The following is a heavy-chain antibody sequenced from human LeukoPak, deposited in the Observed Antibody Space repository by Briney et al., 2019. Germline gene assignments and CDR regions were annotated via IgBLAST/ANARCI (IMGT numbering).Heavy chain of an antibody. CDR2: IYYSGST. Sequence: SEALSLTCIVSGCSVSSGSYYWSWIRQPPGKGLEWIGYIYYSGSTNYNPSLKSRVTISVDTSKNQFSLKLSSVTAADTAVYYCAREVGATGFDYWGQGTLVTVSS. CDR1: GCSVSSGSYY. J-gene: IGHJ4*02. V-gene: IGHV4-61*01. CDR3: AREVGATGFDY. D-gene: IGHD1-26*01.